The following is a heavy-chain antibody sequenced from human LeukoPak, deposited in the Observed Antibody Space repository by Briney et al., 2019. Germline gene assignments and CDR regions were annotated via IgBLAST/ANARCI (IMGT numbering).Heavy chain of an antibody. CDR1: GLTVSTNY. V-gene: IGHV3-66*01. D-gene: IGHD6-6*01. Sequence: GGSLRLSCGASGLTVSTNYMSWVRQAPGKGLEWGSIIYSGGSTYYADSVKGRFTISRDNSKNTLYLQMNSLRAEDTAVYYCASYRYGSSFAFDIWGQGTMVTVSS. CDR2: IYSGGST. CDR3: ASYRYGSSFAFDI. J-gene: IGHJ3*02.